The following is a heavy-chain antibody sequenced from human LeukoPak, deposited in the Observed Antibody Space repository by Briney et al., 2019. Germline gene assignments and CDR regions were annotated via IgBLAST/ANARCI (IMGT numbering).Heavy chain of an antibody. D-gene: IGHD2-8*01. Sequence: ASVTVSCKASGHTFTDHYLHWMRQAPGQGLEWMGWINPNNGGTHYAQKFQGRVTMTSDTSISTAYMELSRLTSDDTAVYYCARQLIFVFWGQGTLVTVSS. CDR2: INPNNGGT. J-gene: IGHJ4*02. CDR1: GHTFTDHY. CDR3: ARQLIFVF. V-gene: IGHV1-2*02.